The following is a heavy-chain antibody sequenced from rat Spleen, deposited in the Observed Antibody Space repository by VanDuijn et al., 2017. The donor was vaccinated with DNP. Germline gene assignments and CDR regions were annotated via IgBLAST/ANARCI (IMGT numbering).Heavy chain of an antibody. CDR3: ARLTSGMTAYYFAD. Sequence: EVQLVDSGGGLVQPGRSLKLSCAASGFTFSDFYMAWVRQAPEKGLEWVATISTGGVNTYYRDSVKGRFTISRDNAKTTLYLQMDSLRSEETATYYCARLTSGMTAYYFADWGQGVMVTVSS. D-gene: IGHD1-7*01. J-gene: IGHJ2*01. CDR1: GFTFSDFY. V-gene: IGHV5S11*01. CDR2: ISTGGVNT.